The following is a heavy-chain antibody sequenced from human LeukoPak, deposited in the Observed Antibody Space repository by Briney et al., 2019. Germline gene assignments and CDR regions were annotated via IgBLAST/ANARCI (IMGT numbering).Heavy chain of an antibody. Sequence: ASVKVSCKVSGYTLTELSMHWVRQAPGKGLEWMGGFDPEDGETIYAQKFQGRVTMTEDTSTDTAYMELSSLRSEDTAVYYCATRTMVWGVNFNWFDPWGQGTLVTVSS. D-gene: IGHD3-10*01. J-gene: IGHJ5*02. CDR2: FDPEDGET. V-gene: IGHV1-24*01. CDR3: ATRTMVWGVNFNWFDP. CDR1: GYTLTELS.